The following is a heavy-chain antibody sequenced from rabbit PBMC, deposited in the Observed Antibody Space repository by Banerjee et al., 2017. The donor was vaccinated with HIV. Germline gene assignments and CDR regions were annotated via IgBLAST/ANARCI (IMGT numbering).Heavy chain of an antibody. Sequence: QEQLEESGGGLVKPEGSLTLTCKVSGFDLSSYYYMCWVRQAPGKGLEWIACIGAGSSGTTYYASWAKGRFTISKTSSTTMTLQMTSLTVADTATYFCARYGYYVNGWDDSYLWGQGTLVTVS. CDR1: GFDLSSYYY. CDR3: ARYGYYVNGWDDSYL. CDR2: IGAGSSGTT. D-gene: IGHD4-2*01. V-gene: IGHV1S45*01. J-gene: IGHJ4*01.